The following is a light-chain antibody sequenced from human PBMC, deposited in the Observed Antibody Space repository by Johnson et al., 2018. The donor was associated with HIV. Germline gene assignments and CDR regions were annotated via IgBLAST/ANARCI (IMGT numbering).Light chain of an antibody. CDR3: GTWDSSLSAYV. V-gene: IGLV1-51*01. CDR1: SSNIGRNY. Sequence: QLVLTQPPSVSAAPGQKVTISCSVSSSNIGRNYVSWYQQLPGTAPKLLIFDNNKRPSGIPDRFSASKSGTSATLGITGLQTGDEADYYCGTWDSSLSAYVFGTGTKVTVL. J-gene: IGLJ1*01. CDR2: DNN.